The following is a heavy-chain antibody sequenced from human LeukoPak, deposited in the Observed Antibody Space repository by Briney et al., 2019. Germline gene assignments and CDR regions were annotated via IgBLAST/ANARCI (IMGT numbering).Heavy chain of an antibody. Sequence: GGSLRLPCAASVFTFRSYVMSWVRQAPGKGLEWVSGVTESGGSAYYTDSVKGRFTISRDNSKNTLYLQMNSLRDEDTAVYYCARPGSGGSSGRHYLDSWGQGTLVTVSS. CDR3: ARPGSGGSSGRHYLDS. V-gene: IGHV3-23*01. D-gene: IGHD2-15*01. J-gene: IGHJ4*02. CDR2: VTESGGSA. CDR1: VFTFRSYV.